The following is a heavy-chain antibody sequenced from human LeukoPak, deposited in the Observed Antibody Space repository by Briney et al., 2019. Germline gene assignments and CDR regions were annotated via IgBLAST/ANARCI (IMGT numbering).Heavy chain of an antibody. CDR3: ARDRRIAVAGSDAFDI. Sequence: ASVKVSCKASGYTFTSYGISWVRQAPGQGLEWMGWFSAYNGNTNYAQKLQGRVTMTTDTSTSTAYMELRSLRSDDTAVYYCARDRRIAVAGSDAFDIWGQGTMVTVSS. J-gene: IGHJ3*02. D-gene: IGHD6-19*01. V-gene: IGHV1-18*01. CDR1: GYTFTSYG. CDR2: FSAYNGNT.